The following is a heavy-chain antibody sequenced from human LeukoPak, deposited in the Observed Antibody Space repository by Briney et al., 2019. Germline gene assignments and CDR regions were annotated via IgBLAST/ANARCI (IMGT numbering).Heavy chain of an antibody. CDR3: ARDYTS. J-gene: IGHJ3*01. D-gene: IGHD4-11*01. Sequence: SETLSLTCAVSGGSFSGYYWSWIRQPPGKGLEWIEEITYSGSTNYNSSLKSRVTISVDTSKNQFSLKLNSVTAADTAVYYCARDYTSWGQGTMVTVSS. CDR2: ITYSGST. V-gene: IGHV4-34*01. CDR1: GGSFSGYY.